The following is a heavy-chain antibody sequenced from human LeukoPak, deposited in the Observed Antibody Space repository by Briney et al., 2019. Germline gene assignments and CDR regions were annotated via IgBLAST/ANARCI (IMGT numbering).Heavy chain of an antibody. Sequence: SETLSLTCTVSGGSISSYYWSWIRQPPGKGLEWIGYIYYSGSTNYNPSLKSRVTISVDTSKNRLSLKLSSVTAADTAVYYCARGDFWSGYRLDYWGQGTLVTVSS. CDR2: IYYSGST. V-gene: IGHV4-59*08. CDR1: GGSISSYY. J-gene: IGHJ4*02. CDR3: ARGDFWSGYRLDY. D-gene: IGHD3-3*01.